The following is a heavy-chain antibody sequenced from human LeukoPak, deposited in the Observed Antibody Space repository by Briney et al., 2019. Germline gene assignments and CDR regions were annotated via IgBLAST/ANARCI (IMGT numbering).Heavy chain of an antibody. D-gene: IGHD2/OR15-2a*01. J-gene: IGHJ4*02. CDR2: ISDIGSI. CDR3: AGHHPRNTVDF. V-gene: IGHV4-59*08. CDR1: GGSFSGYY. Sequence: SETLSLTCAVYGGSFSGYYLSWIRQPPGKGLEWIAYISDIGSINYNPSLKSRVTISLDTSKNQFSLKLSSVTAADTAVYYCAGHHPRNTVDFWGQGTLVTVSS.